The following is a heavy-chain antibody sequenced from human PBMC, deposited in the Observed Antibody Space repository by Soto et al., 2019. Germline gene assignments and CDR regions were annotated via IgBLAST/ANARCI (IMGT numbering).Heavy chain of an antibody. Sequence: QVQLQQWGAGLLKPSETLSLTCAVYGGSFSGYYWSWIRQPPGKGLEWIGDINHSGSTNYNPSLTSRVTISVDASKNQFFLKRSSVTAPATAVYYCARGRIVVVTANKYNWFDPSGQGTLVTVSS. CDR2: INHSGST. CDR1: GGSFSGYY. D-gene: IGHD2-21*02. V-gene: IGHV4-34*01. J-gene: IGHJ5*02. CDR3: ARGRIVVVTANKYNWFDP.